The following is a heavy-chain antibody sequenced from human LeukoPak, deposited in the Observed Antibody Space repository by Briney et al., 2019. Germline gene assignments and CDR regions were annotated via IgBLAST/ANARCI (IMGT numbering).Heavy chain of an antibody. CDR1: GFTFSNYA. CDR2: INDSGGST. V-gene: IGHV3-23*01. D-gene: IGHD3-22*01. Sequence: GGSLRLSCAASGFTFSNYAMSWVRQAPGKGLEWVSAINDSGGSTYYADSVKGRFTISTDNSKNTLYLQMNSLRPEDTAVYFCARGPPMYSYGSTAYHYDYFEYWGQGTLVTVSS. J-gene: IGHJ4*02. CDR3: ARGPPMYSYGSTAYHYDYFEY.